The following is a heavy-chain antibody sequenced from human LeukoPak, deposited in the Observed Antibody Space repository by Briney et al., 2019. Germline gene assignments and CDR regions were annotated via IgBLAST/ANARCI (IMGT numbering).Heavy chain of an antibody. V-gene: IGHV3-53*01. D-gene: IGHD5-18*01. Sequence: PGGSLRLSCEASGFTFSSYAMSWVRQAPGKGLEWVSVIYSGGSTYYADSVKGRFTISRDNSKNTPYLQMNSLRAEDTAVYYCASSGYSYLTYYYGMDVWGQGTTVTVSS. J-gene: IGHJ6*02. CDR2: IYSGGST. CDR3: ASSGYSYLTYYYGMDV. CDR1: GFTFSSYA.